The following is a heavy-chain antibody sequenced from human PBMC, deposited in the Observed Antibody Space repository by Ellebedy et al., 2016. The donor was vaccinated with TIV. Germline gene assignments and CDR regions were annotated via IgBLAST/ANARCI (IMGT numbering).Heavy chain of an antibody. J-gene: IGHJ4*02. Sequence: GGSLRLXXAASGFTFSTYWMSWVRQAPGKGLEWVATIKQDGSEKYLVDSVKGRFTISRDNAKNSLCLQMNSLRAEDTAVYYCARDKSSGSTYGSHLDYWGQGTLVTVSS. CDR1: GFTFSTYW. V-gene: IGHV3-7*01. D-gene: IGHD5-18*01. CDR3: ARDKSSGSTYGSHLDY. CDR2: IKQDGSEK.